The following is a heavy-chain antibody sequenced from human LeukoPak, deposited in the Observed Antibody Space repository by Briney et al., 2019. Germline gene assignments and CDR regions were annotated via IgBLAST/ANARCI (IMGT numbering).Heavy chain of an antibody. CDR1: GITFSSSG. D-gene: IGHD6-13*01. V-gene: IGHV3-30*18. CDR2: ISYDGSNE. J-gene: IGHJ4*02. Sequence: GGSLRLSCAASGITFSSSGMHWVRQAPGKGLEWVAVISYDGSNEYYADSVKGRFTISGDNAKNTLYLQINSLRAEDTAVYYCAKSTSKQQLVRGYFYYWGQGTLVTVSS. CDR3: AKSTSKQQLVRGYFYY.